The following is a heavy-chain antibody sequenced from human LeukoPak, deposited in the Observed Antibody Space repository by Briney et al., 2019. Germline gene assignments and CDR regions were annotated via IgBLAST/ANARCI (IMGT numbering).Heavy chain of an antibody. CDR1: GFIFSSYS. D-gene: IGHD3-22*01. CDR3: AKDLDSSGYYGGDY. CDR2: ISSSSSTI. J-gene: IGHJ4*02. V-gene: IGHV3-48*01. Sequence: GGSLRLSCAASGFIFSSYSMNWVRQAPGKGLEWVSYISSSSSTIYYTDSVKGRFTISRDNAKNSLYLQMNSLRAEDTAVYYCAKDLDSSGYYGGDYWGQGTLVTVSS.